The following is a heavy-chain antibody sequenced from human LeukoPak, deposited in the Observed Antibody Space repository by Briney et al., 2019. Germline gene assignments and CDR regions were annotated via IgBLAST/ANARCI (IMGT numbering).Heavy chain of an antibody. CDR3: ARAPEYCSSTSCYTMPFDY. D-gene: IGHD2-2*02. Sequence: SETLSLTCAVYGGSFSGYYWSWIRQPPGKGLEWIGEINHSGSTNYNPSLKSRVTISVDTSKNQFSLKLSSVTAADTAVYYCARAPEYCSSTSCYTMPFDYWGQGTLATVSS. CDR2: INHSGST. V-gene: IGHV4-34*01. J-gene: IGHJ4*02. CDR1: GGSFSGYY.